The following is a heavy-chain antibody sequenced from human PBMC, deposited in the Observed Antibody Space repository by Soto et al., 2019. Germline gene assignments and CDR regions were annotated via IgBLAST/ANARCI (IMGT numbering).Heavy chain of an antibody. CDR1: GVSVSTDRFF. D-gene: IGHD3-16*01. J-gene: IGHJ4*02. CDR2: ISYSGST. V-gene: IGHV4-61*01. CDR3: AKDLATYVY. Sequence: SETLSLTCTVSGVSVSTDRFFWSWIRQSPGKGLEWIGYISYSGSTNYNPSLKSRVTISVDTSKNQFSLKLSSVTAADTAVYYCAKDLATYVYWGQGTLVTVSS.